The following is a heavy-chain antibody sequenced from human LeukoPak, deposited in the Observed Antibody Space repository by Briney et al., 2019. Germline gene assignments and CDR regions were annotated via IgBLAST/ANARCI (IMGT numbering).Heavy chain of an antibody. CDR3: ARMNDYGDYLRY. D-gene: IGHD4-17*01. V-gene: IGHV3-53*01. CDR2: IYSGGST. Sequence: GGSLRDSCAAPGFTVSNNYMCGVRQAPGEGLEWVSVIYSGGSTHYADSVKGRFIISRDNSKNTVYLQMNSLRAEDTAVYYCARMNDYGDYLRYWGQGTLVTVSS. CDR1: GFTVSNNY. J-gene: IGHJ4*02.